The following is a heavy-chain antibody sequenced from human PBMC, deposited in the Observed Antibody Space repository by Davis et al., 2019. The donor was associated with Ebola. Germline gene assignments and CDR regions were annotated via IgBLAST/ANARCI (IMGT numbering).Heavy chain of an antibody. J-gene: IGHJ2*01. V-gene: IGHV5-51*01. CDR2: IYSGDSDT. Sequence: KVSCKGSGYSFTNYWIAWVRQMPGRGPEWMGIIYSGDSDTRYSPSFEGQVTISVDRSISTAHLQWSSLKASDTAMYYCARHTVEYYYDSSGYYGAYWYFDLWGRGTLVTVSS. CDR1: GYSFTNYW. CDR3: ARHTVEYYYDSSGYYGAYWYFDL. D-gene: IGHD3-22*01.